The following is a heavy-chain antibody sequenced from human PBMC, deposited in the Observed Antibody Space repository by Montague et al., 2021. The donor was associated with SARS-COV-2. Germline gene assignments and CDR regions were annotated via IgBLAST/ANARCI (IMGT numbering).Heavy chain of an antibody. CDR1: GGSISSSSYF. CDR3: ARKTSRGLTIFGVVTASYCFDY. CDR2: FYYSGST. Sequence: SETLSLTCTVSGGSISSSSYFWGWIRQPPGKGLEWIGSFYYSGSTYYNPSLKSRVTISVDTSKNQFSLKLSSVPAADTAVFYCARKTSRGLTIFGVVTASYCFDYGGQGTLVTVSS. V-gene: IGHV4-39*01. D-gene: IGHD3-3*01. J-gene: IGHJ4*02.